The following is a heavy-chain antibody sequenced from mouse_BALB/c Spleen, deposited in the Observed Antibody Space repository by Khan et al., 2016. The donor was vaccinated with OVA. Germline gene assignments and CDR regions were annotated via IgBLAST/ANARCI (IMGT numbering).Heavy chain of an antibody. J-gene: IGHJ1*01. V-gene: IGHV1S136*01. CDR2: INPYNDDT. CDR1: GYTFTSYV. CDR3: ASGWSHWYFDV. Sequence: VRLQQSGPELVKPGASVKISCKASGYTFTSYVMYWVKQKPGQGLEWIGYINPYNDDTKYNEKFKGKATLTSDKSSSTAYMELSSLTSEDSAVYYCASGWSHWYFDVWGAGTTVTVSS. D-gene: IGHD2-3*01.